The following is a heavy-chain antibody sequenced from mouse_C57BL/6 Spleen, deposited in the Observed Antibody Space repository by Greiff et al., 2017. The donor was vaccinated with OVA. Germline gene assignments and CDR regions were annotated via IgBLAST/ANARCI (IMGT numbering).Heavy chain of an antibody. J-gene: IGHJ3*01. CDR1: GYSITSGYD. D-gene: IGHD1-1*01. Sequence: EVQVVESGPGMVKPSQSLSLTCTVTGYSITSGYDWHWIRHFPGNKLDWMGYIRYSGSTNYNPSLKSRISITHDTSKNHFFLKLNSVTTEDTATYYCARDQNYYGSSSAWFAYWGQGTLVTVSA. CDR2: IRYSGST. CDR3: ARDQNYYGSSSAWFAY. V-gene: IGHV3-1*01.